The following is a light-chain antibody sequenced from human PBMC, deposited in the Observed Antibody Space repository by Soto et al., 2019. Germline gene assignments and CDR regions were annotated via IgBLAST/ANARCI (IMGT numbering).Light chain of an antibody. V-gene: IGKV3-20*01. Sequence: EIVLTQSPGTLSLSPGERDTLSCRASQSVSNNYLAWYQQKPGQAPRLLIYGASNRATGIPDRFSGGGSGTDFTLTISRLEPEDFAVYICQQYGTSPRTFGQGTRLEIK. J-gene: IGKJ5*01. CDR1: QSVSNNY. CDR2: GAS. CDR3: QQYGTSPRT.